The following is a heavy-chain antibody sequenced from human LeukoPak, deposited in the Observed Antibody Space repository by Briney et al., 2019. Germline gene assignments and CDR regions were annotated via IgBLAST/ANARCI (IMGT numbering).Heavy chain of an antibody. CDR2: IHRVGTT. D-gene: IGHD2-2*01. J-gene: IGHJ3*02. CDR1: GFTFSRNY. CDR3: ARSTRALVPTADDAFDI. V-gene: IGHV3-66*02. Sequence: GGSLRLSCAASGFTFSRNYMNWVRQAPGKGLEWVSIIHRVGTTYYADSVKGRCTISRDYSKNTLYLQMNSLRVEDTAVYYCARSTRALVPTADDAFDIWGQGTMVTVSS.